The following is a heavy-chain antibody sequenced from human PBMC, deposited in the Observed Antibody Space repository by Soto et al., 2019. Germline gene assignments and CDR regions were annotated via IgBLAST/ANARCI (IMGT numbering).Heavy chain of an antibody. Sequence: QVQLVESGGGVVQPGRSLRLSCAASGFTFSSYGMLWVRQAPGKGLEWVAVIWYDGSNKYYADSVKGRFTISRDNSKNTLYLQMNSLRAEDTAVYYCARDVLLWFGEHGWFDPWGQGTLVTVSS. CDR3: ARDVLLWFGEHGWFDP. CDR1: GFTFSSYG. V-gene: IGHV3-33*01. J-gene: IGHJ5*02. D-gene: IGHD3-10*01. CDR2: IWYDGSNK.